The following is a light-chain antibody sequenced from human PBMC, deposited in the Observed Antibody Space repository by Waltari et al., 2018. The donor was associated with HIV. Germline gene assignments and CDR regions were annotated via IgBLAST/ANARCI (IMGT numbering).Light chain of an antibody. Sequence: QSALTQPRSVSGSLGLSVSISCTGTSSDVGYYNRVPWYQQHPGKAPKLIIYDVRERPSGVADRFSASKSANTASLTISRLQADDEAEYYCCSYAGTYKVFGTGTQVTVL. V-gene: IGLV2-11*01. J-gene: IGLJ1*01. CDR1: SSDVGYYNR. CDR3: CSYAGTYKV. CDR2: DVR.